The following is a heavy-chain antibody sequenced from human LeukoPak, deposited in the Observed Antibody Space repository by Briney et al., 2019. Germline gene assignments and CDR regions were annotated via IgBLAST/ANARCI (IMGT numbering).Heavy chain of an antibody. J-gene: IGHJ4*02. CDR3: AKTRPYSSSWCYFDY. CDR2: ISGSGGST. V-gene: IGHV3-23*01. Sequence: GGSLRLSCAVSGFTLSSYAMRWVRQAPGRGLAWVSGISGSGGSTYYADSVKGRFTISRDNSKNTPYLQMNSLRSDDTAVYYCAKTRPYSSSWCYFDYWGQGTLVTVSS. CDR1: GFTLSSYA. D-gene: IGHD6-13*01.